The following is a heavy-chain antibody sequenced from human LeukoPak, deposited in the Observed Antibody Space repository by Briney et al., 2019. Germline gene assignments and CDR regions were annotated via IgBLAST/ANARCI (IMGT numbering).Heavy chain of an antibody. CDR1: GGSISSGSYY. J-gene: IGHJ6*02. Sequence: PSQTLSLTCTVSGGSISSGSYYWSWIRQPAGKGLEWIGRIYTSGSTNYNPSLKSRVTIPVDTSKNQFSLKQSSVTAADTAVYYCARGLGRVATITPFYYYYGMDVWGQGTTVTVSS. D-gene: IGHD5-12*01. CDR3: ARGLGRVATITPFYYYYGMDV. CDR2: IYTSGST. V-gene: IGHV4-61*02.